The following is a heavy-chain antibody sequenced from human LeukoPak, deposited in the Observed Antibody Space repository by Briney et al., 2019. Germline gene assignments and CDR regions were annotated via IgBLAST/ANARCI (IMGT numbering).Heavy chain of an antibody. CDR1: GGSISSGGYY. V-gene: IGHV4-39*07. D-gene: IGHD3-16*02. J-gene: IGHJ4*02. Sequence: SSETLSLTCTVSGGSISSGGYYWSWIRQPPGKGLEWIGEINHSGSTNYNPSLKSRVTISVDTSKNQFSLKLSSVTAADTAVYYCARGPWGHYDYVWGSYRYGFDYWGQGTLVTVSS. CDR2: INHSGST. CDR3: ARGPWGHYDYVWGSYRYGFDY.